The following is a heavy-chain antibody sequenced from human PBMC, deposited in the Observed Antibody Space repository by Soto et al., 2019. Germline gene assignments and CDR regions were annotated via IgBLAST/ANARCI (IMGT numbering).Heavy chain of an antibody. CDR2: ISSSSSYI. D-gene: IGHD2-15*01. J-gene: IGHJ5*02. Sequence: GGSLRLSCAASGFTFSSYSMNWVRQAPGKGLEWVSSISSSSSYIYYADSVKGRFTISRDNAKNSLYLQMNSLKTEDTAVYYCTTDLWRIAVVVGSTGYFNPWGQGTPVTVSS. CDR3: TTDLWRIAVVVGSTGYFNP. V-gene: IGHV3-21*03. CDR1: GFTFSSYS.